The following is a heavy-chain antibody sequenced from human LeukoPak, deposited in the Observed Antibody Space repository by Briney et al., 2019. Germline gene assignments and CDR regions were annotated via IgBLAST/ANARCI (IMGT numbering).Heavy chain of an antibody. J-gene: IGHJ4*02. CDR3: ASSPARTNYDLWSGLYYFDY. V-gene: IGHV4-4*07. CDR1: GGSISSYY. CDR2: IYTSGST. Sequence: SETLSLTCTVSGGSISSYYWSWIRQPAGKGLEWIGRIYTSGSTNYNPSLKSRVTMSVDTSKNQFSLKLSSVTAADTAVYYCASSPARTNYDLWSGLYYFDYWGQGTLVTVSS. D-gene: IGHD3-3*01.